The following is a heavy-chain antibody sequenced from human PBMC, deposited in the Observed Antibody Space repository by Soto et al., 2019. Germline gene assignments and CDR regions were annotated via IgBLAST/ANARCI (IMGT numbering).Heavy chain of an antibody. CDR1: GFTFSSYS. D-gene: IGHD2-2*01. V-gene: IGHV3-21*01. CDR3: ARDARAILGYCSSTSCTHFDY. Sequence: PGGSLRLSCAASGFTFSSYSMNWVRQAPGKGLEWVSSISSSSSYIYYADSVKGRFTISRDNAKNSLYLQMNSLRAEDTAVYYCARDARAILGYCSSTSCTHFDYWGQGTLVTVSS. CDR2: ISSSSSYI. J-gene: IGHJ4*02.